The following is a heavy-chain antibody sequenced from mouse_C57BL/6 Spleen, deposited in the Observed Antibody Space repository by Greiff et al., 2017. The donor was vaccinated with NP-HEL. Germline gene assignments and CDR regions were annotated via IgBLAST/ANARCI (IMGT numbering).Heavy chain of an antibody. J-gene: IGHJ4*01. V-gene: IGHV5-6*02. Sequence: DVMLVESGGDLVKPGGSLKLSCAASGFTFSSYGMSWVRQTPDKRLEWVATISSGGSYTYYPDSVKGRFTISRDNAKNTLYLQMSRLKSEDTAMYYCARPHYYGSSDYYAMDYWGQGTSVTVSS. CDR3: ARPHYYGSSDYYAMDY. CDR1: GFTFSSYG. CDR2: ISSGGSYT. D-gene: IGHD1-1*01.